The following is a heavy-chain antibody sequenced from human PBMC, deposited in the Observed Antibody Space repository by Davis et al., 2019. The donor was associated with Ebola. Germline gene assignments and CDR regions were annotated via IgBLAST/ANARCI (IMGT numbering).Heavy chain of an antibody. J-gene: IGHJ4*02. Sequence: PGGSLRLSCAASGFTFSSSWMSWVRQAPGKGLEWVANIKQDGSEKYYVDSVKGRFTISRDNAKNSLYLQMNSLRAEDTAVYYCARATMGIAAACLLFDYWGQGTLVTVSS. CDR2: IKQDGSEK. D-gene: IGHD6-13*01. CDR1: GFTFSSSW. CDR3: ARATMGIAAACLLFDY. V-gene: IGHV3-7*01.